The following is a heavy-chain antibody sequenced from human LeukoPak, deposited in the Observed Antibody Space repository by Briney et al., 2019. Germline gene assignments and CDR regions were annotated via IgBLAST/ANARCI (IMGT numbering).Heavy chain of an antibody. D-gene: IGHD4-23*01. CDR3: ARDGGNPDYYYYYMDV. V-gene: IGHV4-59*01. CDR1: GGSISSYY. Sequence: KPSETLSLTCTVSGGSISSYYWSWIRQPPGKGLEWIGYIHYSGSTNYNPSLKSRVTISVDTSKNQFSLKLSSVTAADTAVYYCARDGGNPDYYYYYMDVWGKGTTVTVSS. J-gene: IGHJ6*03. CDR2: IHYSGST.